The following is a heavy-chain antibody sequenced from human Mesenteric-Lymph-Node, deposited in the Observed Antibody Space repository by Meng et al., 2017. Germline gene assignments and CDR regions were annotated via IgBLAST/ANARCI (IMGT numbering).Heavy chain of an antibody. Sequence: GGSLRLSCAASGFIFSHHAMSWVRQAPGKGLEWVSAISGTGGSTYYADSVKGRFTISGDNSKNTLYLQMNSLRVEDTAVYYCAKLGASGSFYNSFDPWGQGTLVTVSS. D-gene: IGHD3-10*01. V-gene: IGHV3-23*01. CDR1: GFIFSHHA. J-gene: IGHJ5*02. CDR3: AKLGASGSFYNSFDP. CDR2: ISGTGGST.